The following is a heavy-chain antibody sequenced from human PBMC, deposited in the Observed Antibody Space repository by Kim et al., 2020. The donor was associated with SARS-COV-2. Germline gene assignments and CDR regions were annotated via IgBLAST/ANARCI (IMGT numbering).Heavy chain of an antibody. Sequence: GGSLTLSCAASGFTFRSYWINWVRQAPGKGLVWVSRMSGDASTTNYADSVKGRFTMSRDNAENTVYLQMNSLRGDDTAVYYCARGMFRNGLDVWGQGTTVTVSS. J-gene: IGHJ6*02. CDR3: ARGMFRNGLDV. D-gene: IGHD1-1*01. CDR1: GFTFRSYW. CDR2: MSGDASTT. V-gene: IGHV3-74*01.